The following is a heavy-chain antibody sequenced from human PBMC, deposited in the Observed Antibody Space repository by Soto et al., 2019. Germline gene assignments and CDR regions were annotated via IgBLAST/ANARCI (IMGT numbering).Heavy chain of an antibody. CDR2: ISAYNGNT. V-gene: IGHV1-18*01. J-gene: IGHJ4*02. CDR3: ARGDAATLSYYFDY. Sequence: ASVKVSCKASGYTFTSYGISWVRQAPGQGLEWVGWISAYNGNTNYAQKLQGRVTMTTDTSTSTAYMELRSLRSDDTAVYYCARGDAATLSYYFDYWGQGTLVTVSS. D-gene: IGHD1-1*01. CDR1: GYTFTSYG.